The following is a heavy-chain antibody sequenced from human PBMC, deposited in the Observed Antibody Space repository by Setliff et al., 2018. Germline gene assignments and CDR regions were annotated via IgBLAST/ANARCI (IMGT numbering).Heavy chain of an antibody. CDR1: GGSITSHY. Sequence: SETLSLTCSVSGGSITSHYWSWIRQSPGKGLEWIGYIDYSGTTNYNPSLKSRVTISVDTSKNQFSLKLSSVTAADTAVYYCARVSSYGSGSYYYYYYGMDVWGQGTTVTVSS. V-gene: IGHV4-59*11. CDR2: IDYSGTT. D-gene: IGHD3-10*01. J-gene: IGHJ6*02. CDR3: ARVSSYGSGSYYYYYYGMDV.